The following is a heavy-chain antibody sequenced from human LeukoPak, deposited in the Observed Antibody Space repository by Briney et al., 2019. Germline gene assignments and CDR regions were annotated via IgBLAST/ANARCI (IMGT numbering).Heavy chain of an antibody. V-gene: IGHV4-59*08. Sequence: SETLSLTCTVSGGSISSYYWSWIRQPPGKGLEWIGYIYYSGSTNYNPSLKSRVSISIDTSKNQFSLKLSSVTAADTAVYYCARPVPSRLGWFDPWGQGTLVTVSS. D-gene: IGHD1-1*01. CDR1: GGSISSYY. CDR2: IYYSGST. CDR3: ARPVPSRLGWFDP. J-gene: IGHJ5*02.